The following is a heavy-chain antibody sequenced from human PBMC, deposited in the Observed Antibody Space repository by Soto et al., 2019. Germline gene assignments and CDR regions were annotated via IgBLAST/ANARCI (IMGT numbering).Heavy chain of an antibody. CDR2: IYYSGST. CDR1: GGSISSSSYY. D-gene: IGHD2-2*01. Sequence: SETLSLTCTVSGGSISSSSYYWGWIRQPPGKGLEWIGSIYYSGSTYYNPSLKSRVTISVDTSKNQFSLKLSSVTAADTAVYYCARGNVVVPAAIPWFDPWSQGTLVTVSS. CDR3: ARGNVVVPAAIPWFDP. J-gene: IGHJ5*02. V-gene: IGHV4-39*01.